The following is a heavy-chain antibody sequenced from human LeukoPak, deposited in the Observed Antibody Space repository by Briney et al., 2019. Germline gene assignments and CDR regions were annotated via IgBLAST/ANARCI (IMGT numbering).Heavy chain of an antibody. J-gene: IGHJ4*02. V-gene: IGHV4-39*01. D-gene: IGHD3-10*01. CDR1: GGSISSSSYY. CDR2: IYYSGST. CDR3: ARNWAVRGVPTSYFDY. Sequence: TPSETLSLTCTVSGGSISSSSYYWGWIRQPPGKGLEWIGSIYYSGSTYYNPSLKSRVTISVDTPKNQFSLKLSSVTAADTAVYYCARNWAVRGVPTSYFDYWGQGTLVTVSS.